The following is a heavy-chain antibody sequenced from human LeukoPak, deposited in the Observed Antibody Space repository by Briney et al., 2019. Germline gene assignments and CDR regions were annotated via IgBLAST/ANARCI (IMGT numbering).Heavy chain of an antibody. Sequence: SETLSLTCTVSGGYISGYYWSWIRQPPGKGLEWIGYIYYSGSTNYTPPLKSRVTISVDTSKNQFSLRLSSVSAADTAVYYCARLHADTTMTPYYYYIYVWGKGTTVTVSS. CDR1: GGYISGYY. CDR2: IYYSGST. V-gene: IGHV4-59*08. J-gene: IGHJ6*03. D-gene: IGHD5-18*01. CDR3: ARLHADTTMTPYYYYIYV.